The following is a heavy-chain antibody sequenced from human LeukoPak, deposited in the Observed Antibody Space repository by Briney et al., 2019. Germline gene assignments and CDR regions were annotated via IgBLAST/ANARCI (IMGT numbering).Heavy chain of an antibody. V-gene: IGHV3-20*04. CDR1: GFTFDDYG. CDR3: ARVYGDYEYYFDY. Sequence: GGSLRLSCAASGFTFDDYGMSWIRHAPGKGLEWVSGINWNGGSTGYADSVKGRFTISRDNAKNSLYLQMNSLRAEDTALYYCARVYGDYEYYFDYWGQGTLVTVSS. J-gene: IGHJ4*02. CDR2: INWNGGST. D-gene: IGHD4-17*01.